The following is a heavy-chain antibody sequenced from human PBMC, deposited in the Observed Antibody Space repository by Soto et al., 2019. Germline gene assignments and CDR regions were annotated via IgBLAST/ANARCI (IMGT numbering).Heavy chain of an antibody. CDR1: GYSFTSYG. CDR2: ISAYNGNT. Sequence: GASVKVSCKASGYSFTSYGISWVRQAPGQGLEWMGWISAYNGNTNYAQKLQGRVTMTTDTSTSTAYMELRSLRSDDTAVYYCARDDKYYDFWSGYYAYYYYYGMDVWGQGTTVTVSS. J-gene: IGHJ6*02. V-gene: IGHV1-18*04. D-gene: IGHD3-3*01. CDR3: ARDDKYYDFWSGYYAYYYYYGMDV.